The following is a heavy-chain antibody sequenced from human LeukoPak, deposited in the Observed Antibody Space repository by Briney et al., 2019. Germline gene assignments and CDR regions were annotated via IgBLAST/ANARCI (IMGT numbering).Heavy chain of an antibody. D-gene: IGHD6-13*01. Sequence: GGSLRLSCAASGFTFSSYSMNWVRQAPGKGLEWVSSISSSSSYIYYADSVKGRFTISRDNAKNSLYLQMNSLRAEDTAVYHCARDPTWQQLVPDYWGQGTLVTVSS. V-gene: IGHV3-21*01. CDR3: ARDPTWQQLVPDY. CDR2: ISSSSSYI. J-gene: IGHJ4*02. CDR1: GFTFSSYS.